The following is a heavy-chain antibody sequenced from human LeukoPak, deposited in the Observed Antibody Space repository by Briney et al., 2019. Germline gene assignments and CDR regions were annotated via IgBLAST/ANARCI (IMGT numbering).Heavy chain of an antibody. V-gene: IGHV4-4*07. CDR1: GGSISSYY. D-gene: IGHD3-10*01. Sequence: PSETLSLTCTVSGGSISSYYWSWIRQPAGKGLEWIGRIYTSGSTNYNPSLKSRVTMSVDTSKNQFSLKLSSVTAADTAVYYCARDRITMVRGVIPTSFDYWGQGTLVTVSS. CDR3: ARDRITMVRGVIPTSFDY. CDR2: IYTSGST. J-gene: IGHJ4*02.